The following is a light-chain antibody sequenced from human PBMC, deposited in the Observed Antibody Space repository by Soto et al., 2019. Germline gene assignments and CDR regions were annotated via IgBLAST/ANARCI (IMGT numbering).Light chain of an antibody. V-gene: IGKV1-33*01. J-gene: IGKJ4*01. Sequence: DIQMTQSPSSLSASVVDRVTITFQASQDISNYLNLYQQKPGKAPKLLIYDASNLETGVPSRFSGSGSGTDFTFTISSLQPEDIATYYCQKYNNLPLNFGGGTKVDIK. CDR3: QKYNNLPLN. CDR1: QDISNY. CDR2: DAS.